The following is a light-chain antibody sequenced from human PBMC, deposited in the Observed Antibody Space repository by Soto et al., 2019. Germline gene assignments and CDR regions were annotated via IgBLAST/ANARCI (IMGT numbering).Light chain of an antibody. Sequence: QSALTQPRSVSGSPGQSVTISCTGTSSDVGAYNSVSWYQQHPGRAPKLLIYDVNKGPSGVPDRFSGSKSGNTASLTISGLQAEDEAAYYCSLFVGNYPAHVAFGGGTQLTVL. CDR3: SLFVGNYPAHVA. J-gene: IGLJ2*01. CDR2: DVN. CDR1: SSDVGAYNS. V-gene: IGLV2-11*01.